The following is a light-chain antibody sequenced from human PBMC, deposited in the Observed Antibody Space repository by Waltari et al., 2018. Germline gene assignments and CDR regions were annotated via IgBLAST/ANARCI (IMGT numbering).Light chain of an antibody. V-gene: IGLV2-14*03. CDR2: DVT. CDR1: SSDVGSYNY. Sequence: QSALTQPASVSGSPGQSITISCTGTSSDVGSYNYVSWYQQHPGKAPKLIIYDVTNRPSGVSNRFSGSKSGNTASLTISGLQAEDEADYYCSSYMDTTTLELFGGGTKLTVV. J-gene: IGLJ2*01. CDR3: SSYMDTTTLEL.